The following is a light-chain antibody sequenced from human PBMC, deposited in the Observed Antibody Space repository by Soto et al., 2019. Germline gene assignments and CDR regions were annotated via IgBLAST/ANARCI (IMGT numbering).Light chain of an antibody. J-gene: IGLJ2*01. CDR2: DVS. CDR1: SSDVGGYNY. CDR3: CSNAGSYEV. V-gene: IGLV2-11*01. Sequence: QSVLTQPRSVSGSPGQSVTISCTGTSSDVGGYNYVSWYQQHPGKAPKGMIYDVSERPSGVPDRFSGSKSGNTASLTISGLQAEDEADYYCCSNAGSYEVFGGGTKLTLL.